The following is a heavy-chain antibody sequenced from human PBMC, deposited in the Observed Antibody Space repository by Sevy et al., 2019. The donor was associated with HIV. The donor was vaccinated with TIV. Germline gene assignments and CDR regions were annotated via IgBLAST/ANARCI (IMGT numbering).Heavy chain of an antibody. D-gene: IGHD4-17*01. CDR1: GFTFNGYG. J-gene: IGHJ4*02. V-gene: IGHV3-48*01. Sequence: GGSLRLSCVASGFTFNGYGMNWVRQAPGKGPEWISYISSGSGPIYYAGSVKGRFTISRDNAKNSLYLQMNSLRAEDTAVFYCARDKYGDYAFDYWGQGTLVTVSS. CDR3: ARDKYGDYAFDY. CDR2: ISSGSGPI.